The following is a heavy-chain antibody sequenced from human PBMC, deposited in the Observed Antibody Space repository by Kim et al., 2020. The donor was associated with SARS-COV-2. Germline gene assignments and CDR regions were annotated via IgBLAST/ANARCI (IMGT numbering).Heavy chain of an antibody. CDR3: AKSFSGSYFGYDY. J-gene: IGHJ4*02. CDR1: GFTVNTYG. V-gene: IGHV3-30*18. D-gene: IGHD1-26*01. Sequence: GGSLRLSCAASGFTVNTYGMHGVRQAPGKGLEWVAVISYDGSNKYYADSVKGRFTISRDNSKNTLYLQMNSLRIEDTAVYYCAKSFSGSYFGYDYWGQGTLVTVSS. CDR2: ISYDGSNK.